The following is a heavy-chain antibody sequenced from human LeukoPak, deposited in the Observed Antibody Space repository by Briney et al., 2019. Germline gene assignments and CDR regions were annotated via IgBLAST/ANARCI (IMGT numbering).Heavy chain of an antibody. CDR2: IYYSGST. J-gene: IGHJ4*02. CDR1: GGSISSYY. D-gene: IGHD3-22*01. Sequence: PSQTLSLTCTVSGGSISSYYWSWIRQPPGKGLEWIGYIYYSGSTNYNPSLKSRVTISVDTSKNQFFLKLSSVTAADTAVYYCARVGYYYDSSGYYRYFDYWGQGTLVTVSS. V-gene: IGHV4-59*01. CDR3: ARVGYYYDSSGYYRYFDY.